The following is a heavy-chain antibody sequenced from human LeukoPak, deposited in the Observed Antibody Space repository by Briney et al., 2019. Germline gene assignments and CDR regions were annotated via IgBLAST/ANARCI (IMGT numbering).Heavy chain of an antibody. Sequence: GGSLRLSCAASGFTFSSYAMNWVRQAPGKGLEWVSAINSNGGSTYYADSVKGRFTISRDNSKNTLYLQMNSLRAEDTAVYYCAKGPLPRIDYWGQGTLVTVSS. CDR1: GFTFSSYA. CDR3: AKGPLPRIDY. V-gene: IGHV3-23*01. J-gene: IGHJ4*02. CDR2: INSNGGST.